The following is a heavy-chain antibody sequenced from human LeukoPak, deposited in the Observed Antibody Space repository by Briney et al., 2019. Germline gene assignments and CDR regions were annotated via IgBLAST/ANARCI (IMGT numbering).Heavy chain of an antibody. J-gene: IGHJ4*02. Sequence: GGSLRLSCAASGFTFSSYAMSWVRQAPGKGLEWVSAISGKGGSTYYADSVKGRFTISRDNSKNTLYLQMNSLRAEDTAVYYCASHEREYYYDSSGYLGYWGQGTLVTVSS. CDR2: ISGKGGST. CDR1: GFTFSSYA. D-gene: IGHD3-22*01. V-gene: IGHV3-23*01. CDR3: ASHEREYYYDSSGYLGY.